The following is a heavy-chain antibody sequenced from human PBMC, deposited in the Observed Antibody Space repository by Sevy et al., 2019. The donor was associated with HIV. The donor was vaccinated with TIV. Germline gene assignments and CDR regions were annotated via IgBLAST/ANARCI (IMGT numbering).Heavy chain of an antibody. CDR1: GFTFSNYG. Sequence: GGSLRLSCAASGFTFSNYGMHWVRQAPGKVLEWVALIRFDASTKYYKDSVKGRFTVSRDNAKNILYLQMNSLRPEDTAVYYCAKDLTGRYTSSSGDFDYWGQGTLITVSS. CDR2: IRFDASTK. J-gene: IGHJ4*02. D-gene: IGHD6-6*01. V-gene: IGHV3-30*02. CDR3: AKDLTGRYTSSSGDFDY.